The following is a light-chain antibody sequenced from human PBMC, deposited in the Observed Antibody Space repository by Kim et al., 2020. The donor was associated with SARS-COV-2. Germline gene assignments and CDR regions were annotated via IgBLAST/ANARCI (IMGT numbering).Light chain of an antibody. V-gene: IGKV3-20*01. CDR3: QQYGSSPYT. J-gene: IGKJ2*01. CDR2: VAS. Sequence: SNYLAWFQQKPGQAPRLLIYVASSRATGIPDTFSGSGSGTDFTLTISRLEPEDFAVYYCQQYGSSPYTFGQGTKLEI. CDR1: SNY.